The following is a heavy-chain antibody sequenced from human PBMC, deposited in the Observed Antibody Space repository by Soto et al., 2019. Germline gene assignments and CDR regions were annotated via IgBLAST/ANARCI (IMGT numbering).Heavy chain of an antibody. CDR1: GGPFSGYY. CDR2: INHSGST. D-gene: IGHD3-22*01. Sequence: SETLSLTCAVYGGPFSGYYWRRIRQPPEKALEWIREINHSGSTNYNPSLKSRVTISVDKSKNQFSLRLTSVTAADTAVYYCVRAAGTIIVVVIGETNPHGALVNWGQGTLVTVSS. J-gene: IGHJ4*02. CDR3: VRAAGTIIVVVIGETNPHGALVN. V-gene: IGHV4-34*01.